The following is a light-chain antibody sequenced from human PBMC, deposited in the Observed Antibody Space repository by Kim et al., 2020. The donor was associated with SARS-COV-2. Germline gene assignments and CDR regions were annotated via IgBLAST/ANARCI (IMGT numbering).Light chain of an antibody. CDR3: CSRDCTAKDYV. V-gene: IGLV3-19*01. CDR2: DVN. J-gene: IGLJ1*01. CDR1: SLRKSY. Sequence: SSELTQDPTVSVALGQTVRITCQGDSLRKSYASWYQQKPGQAPILVMSDVNNRPSGIPDRFSGSSSGSTASLTITGAQAEDEADYYCCSRDCTAKDYVFG.